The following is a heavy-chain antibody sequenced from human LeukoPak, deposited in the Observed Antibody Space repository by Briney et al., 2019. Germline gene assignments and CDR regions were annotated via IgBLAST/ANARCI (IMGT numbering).Heavy chain of an antibody. CDR2: IYYTGST. CDR1: GASISSYY. Sequence: SETLSLTCTVSGASISSYYCNWIRQPPGKGLEWIGYIYYTGSTNHNPSLKSRVSISVDTSKNQFSLKPNSVTTADTAMYYCAIFGSGGSWGQGTLVTVSS. V-gene: IGHV4-59*01. CDR3: AIFGSGGS. J-gene: IGHJ5*02. D-gene: IGHD2-15*01.